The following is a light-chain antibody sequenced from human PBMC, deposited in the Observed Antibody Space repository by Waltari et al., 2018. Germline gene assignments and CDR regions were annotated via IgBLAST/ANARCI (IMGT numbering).Light chain of an antibody. V-gene: IGLV2-23*01. CDR1: ASDAGPYKL. CDR3: CSYVGGAKVT. J-gene: IGLJ2*01. Sequence: QSALTQPASVSGSPGQSITFSCTGTASDAGPYKLVSWYQHHPGTAPKLIIYDGDKRPSGGSSRFSASKSGDTASLIISGLQSEDEADYYCCSYVGGAKVTFGGGTKVTVL. CDR2: DGD.